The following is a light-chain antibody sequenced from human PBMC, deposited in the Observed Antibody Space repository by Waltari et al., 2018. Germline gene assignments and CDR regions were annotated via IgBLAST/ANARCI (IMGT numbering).Light chain of an antibody. V-gene: IGLV8-61*01. CDR3: LLYMGSGIWV. CDR1: SGSLSSTSY. J-gene: IGLJ3*02. Sequence: QTVVTQEPSLSVSPGGTVTLTCSLSSGSLSSTSYASWYQQSPGQTPSKLVDKGNIRSSGVPDRSSGSVLGNKAVLIITGAQAEDESTYYCLLYMGSGIWVFGGGTKLTVL. CDR2: KGN.